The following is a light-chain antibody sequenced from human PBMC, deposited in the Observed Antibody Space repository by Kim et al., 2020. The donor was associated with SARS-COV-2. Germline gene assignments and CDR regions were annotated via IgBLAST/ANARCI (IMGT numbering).Light chain of an antibody. CDR2: DVS. V-gene: IGLV2-11*01. CDR3: CSYAGSYTYV. CDR1: SSGVGGYNY. J-gene: IGLJ1*01. Sequence: GKSDTISCTGTSSGVGGYNYVSWYQQHPGKAPKLMIYDVSKRPSGVPDRFSGSKSGNTASLTISGLQAEDEADYYCCSYAGSYTYVFGTGTKVTVL.